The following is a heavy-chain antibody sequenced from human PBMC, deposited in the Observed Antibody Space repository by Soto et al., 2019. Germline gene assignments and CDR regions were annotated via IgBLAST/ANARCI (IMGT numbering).Heavy chain of an antibody. CDR1: GGSFSGYY. Sequence: SETLSLTCAVYGGSFSGYYWSWIRQPPGKGLERIGEINHSGSTNYNPSLKSRVTISVDTSKNQFSLKLSSVTAADTAVYYCARGTKANRYYYGSGSYPYLYWYFDLWGRGTLVTVSS. D-gene: IGHD3-10*01. J-gene: IGHJ2*01. CDR2: INHSGST. V-gene: IGHV4-34*01. CDR3: ARGTKANRYYYGSGSYPYLYWYFDL.